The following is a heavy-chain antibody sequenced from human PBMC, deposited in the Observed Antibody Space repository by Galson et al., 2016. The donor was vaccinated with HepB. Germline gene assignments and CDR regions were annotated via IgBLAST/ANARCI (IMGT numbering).Heavy chain of an antibody. CDR2: ISNNGDSI. D-gene: IGHD3-22*01. CDR1: GFTFSSNA. J-gene: IGHJ6*02. CDR3: VKRGPPVISRHAMGV. Sequence: SLRLSCAASGFTFSSNAMDWVRQAPGKGLQYISAISNNGDSIYYADSVKGRFTISRDNSKNTLFLQMTSLRAEDTAVYYCVKRGPPVISRHAMGVWGQGTTVTVSS. V-gene: IGHV3-64D*06.